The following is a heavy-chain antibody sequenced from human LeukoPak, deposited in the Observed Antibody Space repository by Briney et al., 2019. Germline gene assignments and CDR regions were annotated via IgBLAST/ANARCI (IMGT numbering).Heavy chain of an antibody. V-gene: IGHV3-30*04. CDR2: ISYDGSNK. CDR3: ARSPGILGTNYFDY. J-gene: IGHJ4*02. D-gene: IGHD1-26*01. Sequence: PGGSLRLSCAASGFTFSSYAMHWARQAPGKGLEWVAVISYDGSNKNYADSVKGRFTISGDNSKNTLYLQMNSLRAEDTSVYYCARSPGILGTNYFDYWGQGTLVTVSS. CDR1: GFTFSSYA.